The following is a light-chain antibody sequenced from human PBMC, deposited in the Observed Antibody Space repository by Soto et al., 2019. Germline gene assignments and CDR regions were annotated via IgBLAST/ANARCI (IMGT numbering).Light chain of an antibody. Sequence: QSVLTQPPSASGSPGQSVAISCTGTSSDVGGYNYVSWYQQHPGKAPKLMIYEVNKRPSGVPDRFSGSKSGNTASLTVSGLQAEDEADYYCSSYAGSPNVLGTGPKVTVL. CDR3: SSYAGSPNV. V-gene: IGLV2-8*01. J-gene: IGLJ1*01. CDR2: EVN. CDR1: SSDVGGYNY.